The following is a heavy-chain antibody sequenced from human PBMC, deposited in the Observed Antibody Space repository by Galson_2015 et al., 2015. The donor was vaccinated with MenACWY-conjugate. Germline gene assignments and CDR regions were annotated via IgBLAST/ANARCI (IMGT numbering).Heavy chain of an antibody. CDR2: ISVYNGYT. V-gene: IGHV1-18*01. CDR3: ARGAAAAPWVEYGY. J-gene: IGHJ4*02. CDR1: GYTFNSYG. D-gene: IGHD6-13*01. Sequence: SVKVSCKASGYTFNSYGFTWVRQAPGQGLEWMGWISVYNGYTTYAQKLQGRVNMTTDTSTTTVYMELRSLGSDDTAVYCCARGAAAAPWVEYGYWGQGTLVTVPS.